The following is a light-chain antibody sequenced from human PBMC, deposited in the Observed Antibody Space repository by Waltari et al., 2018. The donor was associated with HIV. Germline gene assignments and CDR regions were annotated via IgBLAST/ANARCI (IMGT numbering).Light chain of an antibody. CDR2: DFN. CDR3: CSYTVNSTGV. J-gene: IGLJ1*01. Sequence: QSALTQPASVSGSPGQSIAISCTGTRGDIGTYKYVSWYQQHTGKVPKLIIYDFNVRPSGVSDRFSGSKSGNTATLTISGLHSDDEADYYCCSYTVNSTGVFGAGTKITV. V-gene: IGLV2-14*03. CDR1: RGDIGTYKY.